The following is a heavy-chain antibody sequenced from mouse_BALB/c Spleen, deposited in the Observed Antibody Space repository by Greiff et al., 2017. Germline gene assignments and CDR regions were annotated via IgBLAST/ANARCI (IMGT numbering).Heavy chain of an antibody. J-gene: IGHJ4*01. Sequence: QVQLKQSGPGLVAPSQSLSITCTVSGFSLTSYDISWIRQPPGKGLEWLGVIWTGGGTNYNSAFMSRLSISKDNSKSQVFLKMNSLQTDDTAIYYCVRGYYAMDYWGQGTSVTVSS. CDR3: VRGYYAMDY. CDR2: IWTGGGT. CDR1: GFSLTSYD. V-gene: IGHV2-9-2*01.